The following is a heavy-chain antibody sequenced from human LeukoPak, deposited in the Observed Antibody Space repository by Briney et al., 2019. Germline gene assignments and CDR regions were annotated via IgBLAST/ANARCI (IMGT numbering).Heavy chain of an antibody. CDR3: AKSGPLSRGPGSSGYYYFDY. J-gene: IGHJ4*02. D-gene: IGHD3-22*01. CDR1: GFTFSDYY. CDR2: ISSSGSTI. Sequence: KPGGSLRLSCAASGFTFSDYYMSWIRQAPGKGLEWVSYISSSGSTIYYADSVKGRFTISRDNAKNSLYLQMNSLRAEDTAVYYCAKSGPLSRGPGSSGYYYFDYWGQGTLVTVSS. V-gene: IGHV3-11*01.